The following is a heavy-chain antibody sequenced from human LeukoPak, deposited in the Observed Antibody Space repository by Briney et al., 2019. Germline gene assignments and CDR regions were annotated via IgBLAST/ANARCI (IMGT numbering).Heavy chain of an antibody. CDR2: ISSSGDYK. V-gene: IGHV3-21*01. J-gene: IGHJ4*02. D-gene: IGHD3-3*01. Sequence: GGSLRLSCAASGFTFSSYGMHWVRQAPGKGLEWVSSISSSGDYKFYADSLKGRFTISKDNAKNSLYLHMNSLRAEDTAVYYCAREDDFWSGPFDYWGQGTLVTVSS. CDR3: AREDDFWSGPFDY. CDR1: GFTFSSYG.